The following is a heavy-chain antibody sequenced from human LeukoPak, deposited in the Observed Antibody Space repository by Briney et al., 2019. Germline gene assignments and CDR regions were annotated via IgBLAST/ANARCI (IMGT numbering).Heavy chain of an antibody. D-gene: IGHD3-3*01. J-gene: IGHJ4*02. Sequence: PGGSLRLSCAASRFTFSNYWMNWFRQAPGKGLEWVANINQDGSEKNYVDSVKGRFTISRDNAKNSLYLQMNSLRAEDTAVYYCARVLPGLTTEALLELRFLEAYYRGRDYFDYWGQGTLVTVSS. V-gene: IGHV3-7*03. CDR2: INQDGSEK. CDR3: ARVLPGLTTEALLELRFLEAYYRGRDYFDY. CDR1: RFTFSNYW.